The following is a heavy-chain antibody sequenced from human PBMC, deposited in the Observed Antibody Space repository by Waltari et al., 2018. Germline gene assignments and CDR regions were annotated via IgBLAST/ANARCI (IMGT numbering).Heavy chain of an antibody. V-gene: IGHV4-31*03. J-gene: IGHJ2*01. CDR3: ARSLTGGADWYFDL. D-gene: IGHD7-27*01. Sequence: QVQLQESGPGLVKPSQTLSLTCTVSGGSISSGGYYWSWIRQHPGKGLEWIGYIYYSGRTYYNPSLKSRVTISVDTSKNQFSLKLSSVTAADTAVYYCARSLTGGADWYFDLWGRGTLVTVSS. CDR2: IYYSGRT. CDR1: GGSISSGGYY.